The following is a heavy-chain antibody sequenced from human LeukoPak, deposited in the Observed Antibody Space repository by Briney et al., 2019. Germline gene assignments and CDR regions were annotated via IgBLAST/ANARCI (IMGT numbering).Heavy chain of an antibody. CDR3: ARRGYNYVHVDY. V-gene: IGHV3-48*03. D-gene: IGHD5-18*01. Sequence: GGSLRLSCAASGFTFSTYEMNWVRQAPGKGLEWVSYISSSGSTIYYADSVKGRFTISRDNAKNSLYLQMNSLRAEDTAVYYCARRGYNYVHVDYWGQGTLVTVSS. CDR2: ISSSGSTI. CDR1: GFTFSTYE. J-gene: IGHJ4*02.